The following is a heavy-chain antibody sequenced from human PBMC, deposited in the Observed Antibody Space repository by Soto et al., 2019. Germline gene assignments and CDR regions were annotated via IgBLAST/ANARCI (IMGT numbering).Heavy chain of an antibody. V-gene: IGHV3-23*01. CDR1: GFTFSSYA. J-gene: IGHJ4*02. Sequence: PGGSLRLSCAASGFTFSSYAMSWVRQAPGKGLEWVSAISGSGGSTYYADSVKGRFTISRDNSKNTLYLQMNSLRAEDTAVYYCAKGTYYYDSSGDRWYYFDYWGQGT. CDR2: ISGSGGST. D-gene: IGHD3-22*01. CDR3: AKGTYYYDSSGDRWYYFDY.